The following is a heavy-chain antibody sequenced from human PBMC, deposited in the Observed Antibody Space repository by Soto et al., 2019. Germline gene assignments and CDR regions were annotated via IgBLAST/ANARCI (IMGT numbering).Heavy chain of an antibody. CDR1: GGSISSGDFY. CDR2: IYYSGST. CDR3: ARADDFSDRFDY. V-gene: IGHV4-30-4*01. Sequence: SETLSLTCTVSGGSISSGDFYWSWMRQPPGKGLELIGNIYYSGSTYCNPTLRSRAIMSVDTSQNQFSLKLSSLTAADMAVYFCARADDFSDRFDYWGQGALVTVSS. D-gene: IGHD4-17*01. J-gene: IGHJ4*02.